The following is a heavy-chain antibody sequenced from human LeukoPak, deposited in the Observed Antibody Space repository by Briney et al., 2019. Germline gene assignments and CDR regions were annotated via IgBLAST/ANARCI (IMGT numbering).Heavy chain of an antibody. Sequence: GGSLRLSCAASGFTFSNYAMQWVRQAPGKGLEWVAFIRYDGSNEYYADSVKGRFTISRDNSKSTLYLQMGSLRAEDTAVYYCARTFYSSGTGVPIYYWGQGTLVTVSS. CDR2: IRYDGSNE. J-gene: IGHJ4*02. D-gene: IGHD6-19*01. CDR3: ARTFYSSGTGVPIYY. CDR1: GFTFSNYA. V-gene: IGHV3-30*02.